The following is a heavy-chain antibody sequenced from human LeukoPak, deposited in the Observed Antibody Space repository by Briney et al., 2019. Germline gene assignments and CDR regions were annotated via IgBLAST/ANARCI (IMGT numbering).Heavy chain of an antibody. D-gene: IGHD6-13*01. Sequence: SETLSLSCSVSGGSISSYYWSWIRQPAGKGLEWIGRIYTSGSTNYNPSLKSRVTMSVDTSKNQFSLNLSSVTAADTAVYYCARDRSSSWFVFDIWGQGTMVTVSS. CDR3: ARDRSSSWFVFDI. V-gene: IGHV4-4*07. CDR2: IYTSGST. J-gene: IGHJ3*02. CDR1: GGSISSYY.